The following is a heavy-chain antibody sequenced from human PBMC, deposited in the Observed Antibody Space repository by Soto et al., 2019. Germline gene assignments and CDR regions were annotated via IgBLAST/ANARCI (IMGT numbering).Heavy chain of an antibody. CDR3: ARVKSGSYDWFDP. J-gene: IGHJ5*02. V-gene: IGHV3-74*01. Sequence: GGSLRLSCAASGFTFSNYGMHWVRQAPGKGLMWVSRINTDGSRTTYADSVKGRFAISRDNAKNTVYLQMNSLRAEDTAVYYCARVKSGSYDWFDPWGQGTLVTVSS. D-gene: IGHD3-10*01. CDR2: INTDGSRT. CDR1: GFTFSNYG.